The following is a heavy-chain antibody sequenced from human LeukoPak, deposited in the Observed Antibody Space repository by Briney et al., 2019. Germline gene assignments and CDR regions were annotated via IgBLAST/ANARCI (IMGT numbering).Heavy chain of an antibody. CDR1: GFTFSSYA. CDR2: ISYDGSNK. Sequence: GGSLRLSCAASGFTFSSYAMHWVRQAPGKGLEWVAVISYDGSNKYYADSVKGRFTISRDNSKNTLYLQMNSLRAEDTAVYYCARGGLEMAFDYWGQGTLVTVSS. J-gene: IGHJ4*02. CDR3: ARGGLEMAFDY. D-gene: IGHD5-24*01. V-gene: IGHV3-30-3*01.